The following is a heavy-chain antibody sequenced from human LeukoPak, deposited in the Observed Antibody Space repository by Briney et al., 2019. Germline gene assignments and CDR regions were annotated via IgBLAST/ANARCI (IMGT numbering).Heavy chain of an antibody. V-gene: IGHV3-74*01. CDR1: GFTFSSYW. Sequence: GGSLRLSCAASGFTFSSYWMHWVRQAPGKGLVWVSRINSDGSSTSYADSVKGRFTISRDNAKNTLYLQMNSLRAEDTAVYYCAGGRWLQKALYYYYGMDVWGQGTTVTVSS. D-gene: IGHD5-24*01. J-gene: IGHJ6*02. CDR2: INSDGSST. CDR3: AGGRWLQKALYYYYGMDV.